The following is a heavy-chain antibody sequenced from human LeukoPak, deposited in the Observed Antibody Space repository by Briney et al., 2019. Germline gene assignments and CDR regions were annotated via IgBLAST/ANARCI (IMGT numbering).Heavy chain of an antibody. CDR3: ARDADMVADAFDI. Sequence: GGSLRLSCAASGFTFSTYAMNWVRQAPGKGLEWVSSISSSSSYIYYADSVKGRFTISRDNAKNSLYLQMNSLRAEDTAVYYCARDADMVADAFDIWGQGTMVTVSS. D-gene: IGHD5-12*01. CDR1: GFTFSTYA. V-gene: IGHV3-21*01. CDR2: ISSSSSYI. J-gene: IGHJ3*02.